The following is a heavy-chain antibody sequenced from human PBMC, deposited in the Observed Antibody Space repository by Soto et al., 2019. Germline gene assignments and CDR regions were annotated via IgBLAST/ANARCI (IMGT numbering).Heavy chain of an antibody. D-gene: IGHD6-19*01. CDR3: ARAVAVPADFDY. V-gene: IGHV1-3*05. CDR2: INAGNGNT. Sequence: QVQLVQSGAEEKKPGASVKVSCKASGYTFTGYAMHWVRQAPGQRLEWMGWINAGNGNTKYSQKFQGRVTISRDPSASTAYMELSSLGSEDTAVYYCARAVAVPADFDYWGQGTLVTVSS. J-gene: IGHJ4*02. CDR1: GYTFTGYA.